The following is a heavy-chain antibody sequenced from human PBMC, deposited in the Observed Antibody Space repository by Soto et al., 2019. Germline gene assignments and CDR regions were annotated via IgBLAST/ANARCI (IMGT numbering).Heavy chain of an antibody. CDR2: MYYSGST. J-gene: IGHJ6*02. CDR3: ARHNYGVDV. V-gene: IGHV4-39*01. CDR1: GGSISSSDHY. Sequence: SETLSLTCTVSGGSISSSDHYWGWIRQPPGRGLEWIGSMYYSGSTYYNPPLESRVTIFIDTSKNQFSLKLSSVTAADTAVYYCARHNYGVDVWGHGTTVTVSS.